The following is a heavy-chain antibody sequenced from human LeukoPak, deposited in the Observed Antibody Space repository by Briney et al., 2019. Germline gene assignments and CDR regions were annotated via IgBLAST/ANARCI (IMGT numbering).Heavy chain of an antibody. Sequence: GGSLRLSCAASGFTFSSYAMHWVRQAPGKGLEWVAVISYDGSNKYYADSVKGRFTISRDNSKNTLYLQMNSLRAEDTAVYYCARPKTDYYDSSGYYGYFDYWGQGTLVTVSS. CDR2: ISYDGSNK. J-gene: IGHJ4*02. CDR3: ARPKTDYYDSSGYYGYFDY. CDR1: GFTFSSYA. V-gene: IGHV3-30*04. D-gene: IGHD3-22*01.